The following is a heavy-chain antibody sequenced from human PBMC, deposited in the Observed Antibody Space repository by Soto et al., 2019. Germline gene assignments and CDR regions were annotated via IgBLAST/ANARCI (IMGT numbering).Heavy chain of an antibody. J-gene: IGHJ4*02. CDR1: EFTFSTYG. V-gene: IGHV3-30*03. CDR3: ARDAGGSMPVDY. D-gene: IGHD2-2*01. Sequence: GGSLRLSCAASEFTFSTYGMHWVRQAPGKGLEWVAVISYDGSNEYYADSVKGRFTISRDNSKNTLYLQINSLRVEDTAVYFCARDAGGSMPVDYWGQGTLVTVSS. CDR2: ISYDGSNE.